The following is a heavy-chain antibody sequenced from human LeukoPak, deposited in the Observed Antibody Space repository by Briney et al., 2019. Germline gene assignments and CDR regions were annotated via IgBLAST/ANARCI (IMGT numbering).Heavy chain of an antibody. Sequence: PGGSLRLSCAASGFTFSSYAMHWVRQAPGKGLEWVAVISYDGSNKYYADSVKGRFTISRDSSKNTLYLQMNSLRAEDTAVYYCARSPGSGSYNIDYWGQGTLVTVSS. D-gene: IGHD1-26*01. V-gene: IGHV3-30-3*01. J-gene: IGHJ4*02. CDR1: GFTFSSYA. CDR3: ARSPGSGSYNIDY. CDR2: ISYDGSNK.